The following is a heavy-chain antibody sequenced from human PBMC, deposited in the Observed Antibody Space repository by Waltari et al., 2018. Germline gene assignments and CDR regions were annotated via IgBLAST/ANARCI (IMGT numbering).Heavy chain of an antibody. CDR3: ARKAGSGYPYGPFYYDN. D-gene: IGHD5-18*01. Sequence: EVHLAESGGGVVQPGGSLRLSCAGSGFRFGDYWMHWVRQAPGKGLEWVSGINVDVGYISYGDSWKGRFTISRDNAKNTVFLQLNSLRAEDTAVYYCARKAGSGYPYGPFYYDNWGQGTLVTVSS. CDR1: GFRFGDYW. CDR2: INVDVGYI. J-gene: IGHJ4*02. V-gene: IGHV3-74*01.